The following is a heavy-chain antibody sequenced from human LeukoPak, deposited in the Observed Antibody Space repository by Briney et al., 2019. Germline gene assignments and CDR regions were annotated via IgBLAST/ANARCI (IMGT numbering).Heavy chain of an antibody. D-gene: IGHD3-10*01. J-gene: IGHJ6*02. Sequence: SETLSLTCTVSGGSISSYYWSWIRQPAGKGLEWIGRIYTSGSTNYNPSLKSRVTMSVDTSKNQFSLKLSSVTAADTAVYYCARVPYGPDPCYYGMDVWGQGTTVTVSS. V-gene: IGHV4-4*07. CDR3: ARVPYGPDPCYYGMDV. CDR1: GGSISSYY. CDR2: IYTSGST.